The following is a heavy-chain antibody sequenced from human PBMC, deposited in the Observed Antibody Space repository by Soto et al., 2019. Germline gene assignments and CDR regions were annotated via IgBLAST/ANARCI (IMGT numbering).Heavy chain of an antibody. CDR2: ISGSGAST. D-gene: IGHD1-20*01. CDR3: ATSVLTGTGDAFDI. V-gene: IGHV3-23*01. J-gene: IGHJ3*02. CDR1: GLTFSSYV. Sequence: WWSRRVFAAASGLTFSSYVMSGVRQAPGKGLEWVSTISGSGASTYYADSVKGRFTISRDNSKNPLYLQMNSLRAEDMAVYYCATSVLTGTGDAFDICGQGTLVTVSS.